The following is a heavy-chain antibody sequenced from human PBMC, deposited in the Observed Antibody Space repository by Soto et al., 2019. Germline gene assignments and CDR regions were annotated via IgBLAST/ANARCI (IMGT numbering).Heavy chain of an antibody. CDR2: IKSKAEGATR. J-gene: IGHJ4*02. CDR1: GFTFSDAW. CDR3: TSGTGRSDFDY. Sequence: GGSLRLSCAASGFTFSDAWMSWVRQAPGKGLEWVGRIKSKAEGATRDFAAPVKGRFAISRDDSKNTLYLQMSSLKIEDSAVYYCTSGTGRSDFDYWGLGTLVTVSS. D-gene: IGHD3-3*01. V-gene: IGHV3-15*01.